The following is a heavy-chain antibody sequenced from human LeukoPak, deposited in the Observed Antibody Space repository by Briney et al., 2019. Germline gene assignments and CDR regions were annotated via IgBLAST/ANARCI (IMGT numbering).Heavy chain of an antibody. D-gene: IGHD6-13*01. Sequence: SQTLSLTCAISGDSVSSNSAAWNWIRQSPSRGLEWLGRTYYRSKWYNDYAVSVKSRITINPDTSKNQFSLQLNSVTPEDTAVYYCARGPYSSSWRERGGTGETFDYWGQGTLVTVSS. V-gene: IGHV6-1*01. CDR2: TYYRSKWYN. CDR1: GDSVSSNSAA. J-gene: IGHJ4*02. CDR3: ARGPYSSSWRERGGTGETFDY.